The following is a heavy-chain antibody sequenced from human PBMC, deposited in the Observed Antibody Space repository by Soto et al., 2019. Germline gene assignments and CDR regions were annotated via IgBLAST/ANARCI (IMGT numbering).Heavy chain of an antibody. V-gene: IGHV1-2*02. CDR2: INPNSGGT. J-gene: IGHJ3*02. CDR3: ARDPNIAGLPHAFDI. CDR1: GYTFTGYY. Sequence: ASVKVSCKASGYTFTGYYMHWVRQAPGQGLEWMGWINPNSGGTNYTPKFQGRVTMTRDTSISTAYMELSRLRSDDTAVYYCARDPNIAGLPHAFDIWGQGTMVTVSS. D-gene: IGHD6-6*01.